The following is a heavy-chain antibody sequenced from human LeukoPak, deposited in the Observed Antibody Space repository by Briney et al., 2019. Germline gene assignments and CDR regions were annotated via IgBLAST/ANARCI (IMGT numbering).Heavy chain of an antibody. V-gene: IGHV4-34*01. J-gene: IGHJ3*02. CDR1: GGSFSGYY. CDR3: ARGRGAFDI. D-gene: IGHD5-12*01. CDR2: INHSGST. Sequence: PSETLSLTCAGYGGSFSGYYWSWIRQPPGKGLEWIGEINHSGSTNYNPSLKSRVTISVDTSKNQFSLKLSSVTAADTAVYYCARGRGAFDIWGQGTMVTVSS.